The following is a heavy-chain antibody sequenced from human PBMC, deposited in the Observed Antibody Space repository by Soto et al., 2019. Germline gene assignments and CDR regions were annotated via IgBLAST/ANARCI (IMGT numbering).Heavy chain of an antibody. CDR1: GYTFTDYG. D-gene: IGHD3-3*01. V-gene: IGHV1-18*01. Sequence: GASVKVSCKASGYTFTDYGISWVRQAPGQGLQWMGWITAFNGNTKYAQQFQGRVTMTTDTSTSTAYMELRSLGSDDTAVYYCARISQSDFWSGYYYFFDYWGQGTLVTVSS. CDR3: ARISQSDFWSGYYYFFDY. CDR2: ITAFNGNT. J-gene: IGHJ4*02.